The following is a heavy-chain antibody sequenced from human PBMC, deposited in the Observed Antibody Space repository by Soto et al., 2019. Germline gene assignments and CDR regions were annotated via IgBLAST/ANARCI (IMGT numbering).Heavy chain of an antibody. CDR1: GYTFTSYG. J-gene: IGHJ5*02. Sequence: ASVKVSCKASGYTFTSYGISWVRQAPGQGLEWMGWISAYNGNTNYAQKLQGRVTMTTDTSTSKAYMELRSLRSDDTAVYYFARDYYGSGRLNAHNWFDPWGQGTLVTVSS. V-gene: IGHV1-18*01. CDR2: ISAYNGNT. D-gene: IGHD3-10*01. CDR3: ARDYYGSGRLNAHNWFDP.